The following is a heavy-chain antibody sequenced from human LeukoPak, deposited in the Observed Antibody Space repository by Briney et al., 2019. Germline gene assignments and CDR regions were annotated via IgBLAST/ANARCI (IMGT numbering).Heavy chain of an antibody. D-gene: IGHD1-1*01. CDR1: GGSISSGGYY. Sequence: SQTLSLTCTVSGGSISSGGYYWSWIRQPPGKGLEWIGYIYYSGSTYYNPSLKSRVTISIDTSKNQFSLKLSSVTAADTAVYYCARDGQRRALDYWGQGTLVTVSS. V-gene: IGHV4-31*03. J-gene: IGHJ4*02. CDR2: IYYSGST. CDR3: ARDGQRRALDY.